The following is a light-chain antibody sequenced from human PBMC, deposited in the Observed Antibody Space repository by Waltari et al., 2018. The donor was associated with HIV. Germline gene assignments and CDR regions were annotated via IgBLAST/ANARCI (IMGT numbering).Light chain of an antibody. J-gene: IGLJ3*02. CDR2: DDN. CDR3: QVWDTTTDQWV. Sequence: SYVLTQPPSVSVDPGETARITCWGTNIGSKSVQGSYDDNDRPSGIPERFSGSSSGNTATLTISRVEAGDEADYYCQVWDTTTDQWVFGGGTELAVL. CDR1: NIGSKS. V-gene: IGLV3-21*02.